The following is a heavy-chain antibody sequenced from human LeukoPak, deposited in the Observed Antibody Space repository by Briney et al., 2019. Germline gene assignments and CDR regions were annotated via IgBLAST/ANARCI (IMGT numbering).Heavy chain of an antibody. D-gene: IGHD4-17*01. CDR3: ARDPVSGDSYYYYGMDV. CDR1: GGTFSSYA. CDR2: IIPIFGTA. J-gene: IGHJ6*02. V-gene: IGHV1-69*13. Sequence: SVKVSCKASGGTFSSYAISWVRQAPGQGREWMGGIIPIFGTANYAQKFQGRVTITADESTSTAYMELSSLRSEDTAVYYCARDPVSGDSYYYYGMDVWGQGTTVTVSS.